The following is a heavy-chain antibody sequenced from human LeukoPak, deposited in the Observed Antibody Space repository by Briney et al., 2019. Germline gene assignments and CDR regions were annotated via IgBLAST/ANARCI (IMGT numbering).Heavy chain of an antibody. Sequence: SRTLSLTCAISGDSVSRNDAAWNWIRQSPSRGLEWLGRTHYGSGWINDYAVSLGSRIVVSADTSKNQFSLQLNSVTPEDTAVYYCARGRRVYYGMDVWGHGTTVTVSS. CDR3: ARGRRVYYGMDV. CDR2: THYGSGWIN. J-gene: IGHJ6*02. CDR1: GDSVSRNDAA. V-gene: IGHV6-1*01. D-gene: IGHD6-6*01.